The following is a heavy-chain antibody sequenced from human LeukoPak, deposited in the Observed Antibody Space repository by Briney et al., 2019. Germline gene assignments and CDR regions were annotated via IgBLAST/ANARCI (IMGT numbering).Heavy chain of an antibody. D-gene: IGHD6-13*01. CDR2: ISWNSGSI. V-gene: IGHV3-9*01. Sequence: GGSLRLSCAASGFTFDDYAMHWVRQAPGKGLEWVSGISWNSGSIGYADSVKGRFTISRDNAKNSLYLQMNSLRAEDTAVYYCARDVSSSWQDYYYGMDVWGQGTTVTVSS. CDR3: ARDVSSSWQDYYYGMDV. CDR1: GFTFDDYA. J-gene: IGHJ6*02.